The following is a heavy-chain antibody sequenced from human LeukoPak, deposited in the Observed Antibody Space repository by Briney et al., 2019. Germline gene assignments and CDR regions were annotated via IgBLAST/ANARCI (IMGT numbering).Heavy chain of an antibody. V-gene: IGHV3-7*01. J-gene: IGHJ5*02. Sequence: PGGSLRLSCAASGFTFSSYWMSWVRQAPGKGLEWVANIKQDGSEKYYVDSVKGRFTISRDNAKNSLYLQMNSLRAEDTAVYYCARAKSHYDILTGYFYNWFDPWGQGTLVTVSS. CDR3: ARAKSHYDILTGYFYNWFDP. CDR1: GFTFSSYW. D-gene: IGHD3-9*01. CDR2: IKQDGSEK.